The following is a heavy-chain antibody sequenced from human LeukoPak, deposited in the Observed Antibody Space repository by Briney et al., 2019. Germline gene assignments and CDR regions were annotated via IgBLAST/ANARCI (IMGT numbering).Heavy chain of an antibody. CDR1: GFTFSSYS. D-gene: IGHD5-18*01. CDR3: AKDHSPGWFDP. J-gene: IGHJ5*02. V-gene: IGHV3-74*01. Sequence: GGSLRLSCAASGFTFSSYSMNWVRQAPGKGLVWVARMSGDGSSTDYADSVKGRFTISRDYAKNTLYLQMDSLRVEDTAMYYCAKDHSPGWFDPWGQGTLVTVSS. CDR2: MSGDGSST.